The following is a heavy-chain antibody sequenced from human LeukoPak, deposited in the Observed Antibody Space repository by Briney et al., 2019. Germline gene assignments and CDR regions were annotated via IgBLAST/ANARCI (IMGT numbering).Heavy chain of an antibody. D-gene: IGHD5-12*01. CDR2: VSGSGGSS. J-gene: IGHJ3*02. CDR3: ARVGHDYGDAFDI. Sequence: GGSLRLSCAASGFTFSNYAMSWVRQAPRKGLEWVSAVSGSGGSSYYADSVKGRFTSSRDNSRSTLYLQMNSLRAEDTAVYYCARVGHDYGDAFDIWGQGTMVTVSS. CDR1: GFTFSNYA. V-gene: IGHV3-23*01.